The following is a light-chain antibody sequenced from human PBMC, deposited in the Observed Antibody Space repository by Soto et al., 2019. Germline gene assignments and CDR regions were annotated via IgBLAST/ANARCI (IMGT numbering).Light chain of an antibody. CDR1: QSISNC. Sequence: DIKMTQSPSSLSASVGDRVTITCRASQSISNCLQWYQHKSGQAPRLLVYAASSLHSGVPSRFSGSGSGTDFTLTISSLQPEDFATYYCLQTYTTLTWTFGQGTKVEI. J-gene: IGKJ1*01. CDR3: LQTYTTLTWT. CDR2: AAS. V-gene: IGKV1-39*01.